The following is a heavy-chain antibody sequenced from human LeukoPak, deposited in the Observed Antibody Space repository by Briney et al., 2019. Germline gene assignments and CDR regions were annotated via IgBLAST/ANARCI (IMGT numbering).Heavy chain of an antibody. Sequence: SETLSLTCTVSGGSISSGDYYWRWLRQPPGKGLEWIGYIYYSGSTYYNPSLKSRVTISVDTSKNQFSLKLSSVTAADTAVYYCARRIITLSPQDAFDIWGQGTMVTVSS. V-gene: IGHV4-30-4*01. CDR3: ARRIITLSPQDAFDI. CDR2: IYYSGST. J-gene: IGHJ3*02. D-gene: IGHD2-15*01. CDR1: GGSISSGDYY.